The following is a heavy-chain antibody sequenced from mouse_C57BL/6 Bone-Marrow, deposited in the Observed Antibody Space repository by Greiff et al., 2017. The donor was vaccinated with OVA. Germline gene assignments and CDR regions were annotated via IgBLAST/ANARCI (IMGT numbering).Heavy chain of an antibody. CDR1: GYTFTSYT. CDR2: INPSSGYT. Sequence: QVQLPQSGAELARPGASVKTSCKASGYTFTSYTMPWVKQRPGQGLEWIGYINPSSGYTKYNQKFKDKATLTADKSSSTAYMQLSSLTSEDSAVYYCARAYYSTWFAYWGQGTLVTVSA. D-gene: IGHD2-5*01. V-gene: IGHV1-4*01. CDR3: ARAYYSTWFAY. J-gene: IGHJ3*01.